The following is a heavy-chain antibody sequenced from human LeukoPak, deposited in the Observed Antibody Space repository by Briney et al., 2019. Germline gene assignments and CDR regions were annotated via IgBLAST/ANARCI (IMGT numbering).Heavy chain of an antibody. CDR3: ARSVERRVYGSGSYPPDY. CDR1: GYTFTSYD. J-gene: IGHJ4*02. CDR2: MNPNSGNT. V-gene: IGHV1-8*01. Sequence: ASVKVSCKASGYTFTSYDINWVRQATGQGLEWMGWMNPNSGNTGYAQKFQGRVTMTTDTSTSTAYMELRSLRSDDTAVYYCARSVERRVYGSGSYPPDYWGQGTLVTVSS. D-gene: IGHD3-10*01.